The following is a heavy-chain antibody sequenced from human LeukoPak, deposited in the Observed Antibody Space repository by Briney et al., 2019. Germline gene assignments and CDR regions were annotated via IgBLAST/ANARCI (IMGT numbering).Heavy chain of an antibody. CDR3: AGGATVVTLDY. J-gene: IGHJ4*02. D-gene: IGHD4-23*01. Sequence: GGSLRLSCAASRFTVSRNYMSWVRQAPGKGLEWVSVVYSSGSVSYADSVKGRFTISRDSSKNTVNLQMNSLRPEDTAVYYCAGGATVVTLDYWGQGNLVTVSS. CDR1: RFTVSRNY. V-gene: IGHV3-66*02. CDR2: VYSSGSV.